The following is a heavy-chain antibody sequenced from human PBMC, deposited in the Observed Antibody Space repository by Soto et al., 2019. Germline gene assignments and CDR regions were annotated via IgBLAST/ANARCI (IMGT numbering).Heavy chain of an antibody. V-gene: IGHV1-69*13. D-gene: IGHD2-8*01. Sequence: SVKVSCKASGGTFSSYAISWVRQAPGQGLEWMGGIIPIFGTANYAQKFQGRVTITADESTSTAYMELSSLRSEDTAVYYCAAHCTNGVCYQRGVWFDPWGQGTMVTVPS. J-gene: IGHJ5*02. CDR1: GGTFSSYA. CDR2: IIPIFGTA. CDR3: AAHCTNGVCYQRGVWFDP.